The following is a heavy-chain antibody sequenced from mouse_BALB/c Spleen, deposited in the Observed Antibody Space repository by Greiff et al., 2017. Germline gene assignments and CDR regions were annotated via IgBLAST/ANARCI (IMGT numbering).Heavy chain of an antibody. J-gene: IGHJ2*01. CDR3: ARRYDYLDY. CDR1: GYTFTSYW. CDR2: IYPGDGDT. Sequence: QVQLQQSGAELARPGASVKLSCKASGYTFTSYWMQWVKQRPGQGLEWIGAIYPGDGDTRYTQKFKGKATLTADKSSSTAYMQLSSLASEDSAVYYCARRYDYLDYWGQGTTLTVSS. V-gene: IGHV1-87*01. D-gene: IGHD2-3*01.